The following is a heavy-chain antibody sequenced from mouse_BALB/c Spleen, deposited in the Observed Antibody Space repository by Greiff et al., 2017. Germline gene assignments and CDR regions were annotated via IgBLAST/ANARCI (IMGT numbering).Heavy chain of an antibody. CDR1: GYTFTSYW. J-gene: IGHJ3*01. D-gene: IGHD2-1*01. V-gene: IGHV1-69*02. CDR2: IYPSDSYT. Sequence: VQLQQPGAELVRPGASVKLSCKASGYTFTSYWINWVKQRPGQGLEWIGNIYPSDSYTNYNQKFKDKATLTVDKSSSTAYMQLSSPTSEDSAVYYCTRGRDGNPFAYWGQGTLVTVSA. CDR3: TRGRDGNPFAY.